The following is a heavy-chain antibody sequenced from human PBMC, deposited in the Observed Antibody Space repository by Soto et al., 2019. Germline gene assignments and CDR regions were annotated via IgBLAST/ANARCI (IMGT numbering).Heavy chain of an antibody. V-gene: IGHV1-69*02. CDR2: IIPILGIA. J-gene: IGHJ6*02. CDR1: GGTFSSYT. CDR3: AGLGSYVHDYYGMDV. Sequence: QFQLVQSGAEVKKPGSSVKVSCKASGGTFSSYTISWVRQAPGQGLELMGRIIPILGIANYAQKFQGRVTLTADKATSTAYMELSSLRSEDTAVYYCAGLGSYVHDYYGMDVWGQGTTVTVSS. D-gene: IGHD1-26*01.